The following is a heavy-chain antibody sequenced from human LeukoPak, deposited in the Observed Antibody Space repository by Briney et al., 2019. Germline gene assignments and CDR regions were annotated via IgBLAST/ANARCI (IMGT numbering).Heavy chain of an antibody. CDR3: ARDLEVSNWDIVVVPAAINYYYYGMDV. CDR1: GGTFSSYT. V-gene: IGHV1-69*04. J-gene: IGHJ6*02. D-gene: IGHD2-2*01. CDR2: IIPILGIA. Sequence: SVKVSCKASGGTFSSYTISWVRQAPGQGLEWMGRIIPILGIANYAQKFQGRVTITADRSTSTAYMELSSLRSEDTAVYYCARDLEVSNWDIVVVPAAINYYYYGMDVWGQGTTVTVSS.